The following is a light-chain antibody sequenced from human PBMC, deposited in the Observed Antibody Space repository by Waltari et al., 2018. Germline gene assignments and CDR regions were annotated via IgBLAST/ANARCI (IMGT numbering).Light chain of an antibody. CDR1: ETVDTN. J-gene: IGKJ1*01. V-gene: IGKV3-15*01. CDR2: GAS. Sequence: IVVTQSPATLSLSPVERATISCRASETVDTNIAWYQQKPGHPPRLLISGASTRATDIPPRFSGSGSETEFTLSISSLQSEDFAVYYCHQYKNWPPWTFGQGTKVEIK. CDR3: HQYKNWPPWT.